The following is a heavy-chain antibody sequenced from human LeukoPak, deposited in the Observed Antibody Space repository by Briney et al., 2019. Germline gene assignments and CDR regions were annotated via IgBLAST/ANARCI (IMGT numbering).Heavy chain of an antibody. J-gene: IGHJ4*02. CDR1: GYTFTSYY. CDR2: INPTGGST. V-gene: IGHV1-46*01. D-gene: IGHD3-22*01. Sequence: ASVKVSCKASGYTFTSYYMNWVRQAPGQGLEWMGVINPTGGSTSYAQKFQGRVTMTRDTSTSTVYMELSSLRSEDTAVYYCARGLEYYDSSGSHFDYWGQGTLVTVFS. CDR3: ARGLEYYDSSGSHFDY.